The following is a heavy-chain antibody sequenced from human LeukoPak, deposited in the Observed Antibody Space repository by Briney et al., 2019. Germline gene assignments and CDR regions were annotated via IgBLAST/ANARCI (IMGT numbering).Heavy chain of an antibody. V-gene: IGHV4-34*11. J-gene: IGHJ6*03. Sequence: SETLSLTCAVHGGSFSGYYWSWIRQPPGKGLEWIGYIFYSGSTNYNPSLKSRVTISVDTSKNQFSLKLSSVTAADTAVYYWARVGQYSGSYQSTSYYSMDVWGKGTTVTVSS. CDR2: IFYSGST. CDR3: ARVGQYSGSYQSTSYYSMDV. CDR1: GGSFSGYY. D-gene: IGHD1-26*01.